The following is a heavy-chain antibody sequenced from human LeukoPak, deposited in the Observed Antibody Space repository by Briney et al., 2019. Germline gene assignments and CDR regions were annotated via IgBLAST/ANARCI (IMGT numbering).Heavy chain of an antibody. CDR1: EFTFSNAW. V-gene: IGHV3-15*01. CDR3: TLFWSGYYRVSRPSTRNDY. Sequence: GGSLRLSCAASEFTFSNAWMSWVRQAPGKGLEWVGRIKSKTDGGTTDYAAPVKGRFTISRDDSKNTLYLQMNSLKTEDTAVYYCTLFWSGYYRVSRPSTRNDYWGQGTLVTVSS. D-gene: IGHD3-3*01. CDR2: IKSKTDGGTT. J-gene: IGHJ4*02.